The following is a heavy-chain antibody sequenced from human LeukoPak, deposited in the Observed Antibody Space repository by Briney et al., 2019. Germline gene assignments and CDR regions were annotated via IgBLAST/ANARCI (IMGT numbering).Heavy chain of an antibody. Sequence: PGGSLRLSCAASGFTVSSNYMSWVRQAPGKGLEWVSVIYSGGSTYYADSVKGRFTISRDNSKNTLYLQMNSLRAEDTAVYYCARGSRLRWYIFDYWGQGTLVTVSS. CDR1: GFTVSSNY. V-gene: IGHV3-53*01. CDR2: IYSGGST. J-gene: IGHJ4*02. CDR3: ARGSRLRWYIFDY. D-gene: IGHD4-23*01.